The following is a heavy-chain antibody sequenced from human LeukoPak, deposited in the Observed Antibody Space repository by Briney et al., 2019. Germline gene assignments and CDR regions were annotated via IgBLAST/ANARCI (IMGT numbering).Heavy chain of an antibody. V-gene: IGHV3-11*01. J-gene: IGHJ4*02. CDR3: ARDIGIQLWLPESDY. D-gene: IGHD5-18*01. CDR2: ISSSGSTI. Sequence: GGSLRLSCAASGFTFSDYYMSWIRQAPGKGLEGVSYISSSGSTIYYADSVRGRFTISRDNAKNSLYLQMNSLRAEDTAVYYCARDIGIQLWLPESDYWGQGTLVTVSS. CDR1: GFTFSDYY.